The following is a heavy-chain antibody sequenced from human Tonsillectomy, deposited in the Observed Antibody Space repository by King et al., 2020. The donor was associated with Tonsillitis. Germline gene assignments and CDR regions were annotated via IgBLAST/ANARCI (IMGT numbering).Heavy chain of an antibody. D-gene: IGHD3-3*01. CDR2: IYTSGST. V-gene: IGHV4-61*02. Sequence: VPLQESGPGLVKPSQTLSLTCTVSGGSISSGSYYWSWIRQPAGQGLEWIGRIYTSGSTNYNPSLKSRVTMSVDTSKNQFSLKLSSVTAADTAVYYCARELGHYDFWSGYYKTHAFDTWGQGTMVTVSS. J-gene: IGHJ3*02. CDR1: GGSISSGSYY. CDR3: ARELGHYDFWSGYYKTHAFDT.